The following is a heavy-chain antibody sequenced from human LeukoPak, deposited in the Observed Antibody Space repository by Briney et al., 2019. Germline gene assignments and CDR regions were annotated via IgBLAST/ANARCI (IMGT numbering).Heavy chain of an antibody. CDR2: ISYDGRDT. CDR3: AKDSGNYANYYFDH. D-gene: IGHD1-26*01. Sequence: GRSLRLSCAASGFTFSTYAMHWVRQAPGKGLEWVTVISYDGRDTKYADSVKGRFSISRDNSKSTLYLQMDSLRSEDTAVYYCAKDSGNYANYYFDHWGQGTLVTVSS. J-gene: IGHJ4*02. V-gene: IGHV3-30*04. CDR1: GFTFSTYA.